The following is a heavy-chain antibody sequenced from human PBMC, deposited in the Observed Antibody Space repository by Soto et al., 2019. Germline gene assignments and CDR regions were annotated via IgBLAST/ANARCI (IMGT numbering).Heavy chain of an antibody. J-gene: IGHJ5*02. CDR2: INHSGST. V-gene: IGHV4-34*01. Sequence: SETLSLTCAVYGGSFSGYYWSWIRQPPGKGLEWIGEINHSGSTNYNPSLKSRVTISVDTSKNQFSLKLSSVTAADTAVYYCARGRYYYGSGKNWFDPWGQGTLVTVS. CDR3: ARGRYYYGSGKNWFDP. D-gene: IGHD3-10*01. CDR1: GGSFSGYY.